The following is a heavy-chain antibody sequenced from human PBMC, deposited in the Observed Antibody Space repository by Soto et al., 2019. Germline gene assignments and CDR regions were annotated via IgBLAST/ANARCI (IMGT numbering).Heavy chain of an antibody. Sequence: EVQLLESGGGLVQPGGSLRLSCAASGFTFSSYAMSWVRQAPGKGLEWVSAISGSGGSTYYADSVKGRFTISRDNSKNTLYLQMNSLRAEDTAVYYCAKDFSPTYSSGWTQWGEQYFQHWGQGTVVTVSS. J-gene: IGHJ1*01. D-gene: IGHD6-19*01. CDR3: AKDFSPTYSSGWTQWGEQYFQH. CDR1: GFTFSSYA. CDR2: ISGSGGST. V-gene: IGHV3-23*01.